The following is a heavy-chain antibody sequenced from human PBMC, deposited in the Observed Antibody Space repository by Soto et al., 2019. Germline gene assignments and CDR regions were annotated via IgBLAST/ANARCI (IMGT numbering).Heavy chain of an antibody. D-gene: IGHD1-26*01. J-gene: IGHJ6*02. CDR2: ISAYNGNA. Sequence: QVQLVQSGAEVKKTGASVKVSCKASGYTFTSYGISLVRPAPGQGLEWMGWISAYNGNANYAQKLQGRVTMTTDTATRTADMELRSLRSDDTAVYYFARVPGVGATKAPFPYCYGMDVWGQGTTVTVSS. V-gene: IGHV1-18*01. CDR3: ARVPGVGATKAPFPYCYGMDV. CDR1: GYTFTSYG.